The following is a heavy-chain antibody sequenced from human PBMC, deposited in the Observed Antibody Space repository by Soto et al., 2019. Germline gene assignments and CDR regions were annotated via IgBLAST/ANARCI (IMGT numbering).Heavy chain of an antibody. CDR2: ISAYNGNT. CDR1: GYTFTSYG. V-gene: IGHV1-18*01. Sequence: QVQLVQSGAEVKKPGASVKVSCKASGYTFTSYGISWVRQAPGQGLEWMGWISAYNGNTNYAQKLQGRVTMTTDTSTSTDYMELRSLRSDDTAVYYCARDVRLXXXXXXSRPFDYWGQGTLVTVSS. J-gene: IGHJ4*02. CDR3: ARDVRLXXXXXXSRPFDY.